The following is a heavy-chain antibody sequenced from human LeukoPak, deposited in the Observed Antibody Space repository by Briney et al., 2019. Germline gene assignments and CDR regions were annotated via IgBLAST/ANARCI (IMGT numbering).Heavy chain of an antibody. J-gene: IGHJ4*02. Sequence: GGSLRLSCAASGFTVSSNYMSWVRQAPGKGLEWVSVVYSGGSTYYADSVKGRFTISRDNSKNTLYLQMNSLRAEDTAVYYCARELTIVGATNYFDYWGQGTLVTVSS. V-gene: IGHV3-53*01. CDR1: GFTVSSNY. CDR2: VYSGGST. CDR3: ARELTIVGATNYFDY. D-gene: IGHD1-26*01.